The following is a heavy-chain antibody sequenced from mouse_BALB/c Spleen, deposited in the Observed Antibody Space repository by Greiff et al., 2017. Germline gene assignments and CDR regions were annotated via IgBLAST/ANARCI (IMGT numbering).Heavy chain of an antibody. CDR2: INPSNGGT. V-gene: IGHV1S81*02. CDR3: TRTYHYYAMDY. D-gene: IGHD5-1*01. J-gene: IGHJ4*01. CDR1: GYTFTSYY. Sequence: QVQLQQSGAELVKPGASVKLSCKASGYTFTSYYMYWVKQRPGQGLEWIGEINPSNGGTNFNEKFKSKATLTVDKSSSTAYMQLSSLTSEDSAVYYCTRTYHYYAMDYWGQGTSVTVSS.